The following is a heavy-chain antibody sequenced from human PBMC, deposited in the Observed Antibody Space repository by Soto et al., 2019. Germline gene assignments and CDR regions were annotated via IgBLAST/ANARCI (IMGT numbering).Heavy chain of an antibody. Sequence: SETLSLTCTVSGGSISDISYCWGWIRQPPGKGLQWIGCMFYSGATYYNPSLKNRVTLSVDTSNNEFSLKLVSVTAPDTAVYYCARHKSGSDWLDPWGQGTLVTAPQ. J-gene: IGHJ5*02. CDR2: MFYSGAT. V-gene: IGHV4-39*01. CDR3: ARHKSGSDWLDP. CDR1: GGSISDISYC. D-gene: IGHD2-15*01.